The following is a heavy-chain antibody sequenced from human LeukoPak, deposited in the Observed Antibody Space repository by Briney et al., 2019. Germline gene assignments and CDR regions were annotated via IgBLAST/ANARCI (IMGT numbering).Heavy chain of an antibody. J-gene: IGHJ4*02. V-gene: IGHV3-48*01. Sequence: GGSLRLSCAASGFTFSSYSMNWVRQAPGKGLEWVSYISSSSSTIYYADSVKGRFTISRDNAKNSLYLQMNSLRAEDTAAYYCARDHYDILTDYYNRPDYFDYWGQGTLVTVSS. D-gene: IGHD3-9*01. CDR1: GFTFSSYS. CDR3: ARDHYDILTDYYNRPDYFDY. CDR2: ISSSSSTI.